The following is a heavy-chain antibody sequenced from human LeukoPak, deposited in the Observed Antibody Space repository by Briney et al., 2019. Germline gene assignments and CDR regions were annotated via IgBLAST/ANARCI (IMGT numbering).Heavy chain of an antibody. V-gene: IGHV3-53*01. CDR1: GFTVSNNY. CDR2: IYSGGST. D-gene: IGHD3-16*02. CDR3: ARVSSAFGGVIVGYFDY. Sequence: GGSLRLSCAASGFTVSNNYMSWVRQAPGKGLEWVSVIYSGGSTYYADSVKGRFTISRDNSKNTLYLQMNSLRAEDTAVYYCARVSSAFGGVIVGYFDYWGQGTLVTVSS. J-gene: IGHJ4*02.